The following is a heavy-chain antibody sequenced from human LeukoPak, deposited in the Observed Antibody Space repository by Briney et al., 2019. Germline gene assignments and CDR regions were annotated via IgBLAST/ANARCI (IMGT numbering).Heavy chain of an antibody. J-gene: IGHJ4*02. CDR2: ISSNGGST. V-gene: IGHV3-64*01. CDR1: GFTFSGYA. D-gene: IGHD3-10*01. Sequence: PGGSLRLSCAASGFTFSGYAMHWVLQAPGKGLEYVSAISSNGGSTYYANSVKGRFTISRDNSKNTLYLQMGSLRAEDMAVYYCAKGVITLDYWGQGTLVTVSS. CDR3: AKGVITLDY.